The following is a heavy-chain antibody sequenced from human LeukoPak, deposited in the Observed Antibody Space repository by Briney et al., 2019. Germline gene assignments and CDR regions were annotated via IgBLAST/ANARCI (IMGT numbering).Heavy chain of an antibody. Sequence: PGGSLRLSYAASGFTFSSYSMNWVRQAPGKGLEWVSYISSSSTTIYYADSVKGRFTISRDNAKNSLYLQMNSLRDEDTAVFYCARGSYDSSGYSFDYWGQGTLVTVSS. V-gene: IGHV3-48*02. CDR1: GFTFSSYS. J-gene: IGHJ4*02. CDR3: ARGSYDSSGYSFDY. D-gene: IGHD3-22*01. CDR2: ISSSSTTI.